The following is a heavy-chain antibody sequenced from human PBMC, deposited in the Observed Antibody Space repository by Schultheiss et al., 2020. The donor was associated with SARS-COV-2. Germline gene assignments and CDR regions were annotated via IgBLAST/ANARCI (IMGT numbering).Heavy chain of an antibody. D-gene: IGHD2-2*01. J-gene: IGHJ5*02. CDR2: INPSGGST. CDR1: GYTFTSYG. Sequence: ASVKVSCKASGYTFTSYGISWVRQAPGQGLEWMGIINPSGGSTSYAQKFQGRVTMTRDTSTSTVYMELSSLRSEDTAVYYCARDRGGVVVPAERFDPWGQGTLVTVSS. CDR3: ARDRGGVVVPAERFDP. V-gene: IGHV1-46*01.